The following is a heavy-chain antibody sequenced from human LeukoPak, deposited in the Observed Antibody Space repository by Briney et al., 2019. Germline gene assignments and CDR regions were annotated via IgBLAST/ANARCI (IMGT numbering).Heavy chain of an antibody. J-gene: IGHJ4*02. D-gene: IGHD6-13*01. CDR2: IYYSGST. Sequence: SETLSLTCTVSGGSISSSSYYWGWICQPPGKGLEWIGSIYYSGSTYYNPSLKSRVTISVDTSKNQFSLKLSSVTAADTAVYYCARDRAIAAAGTGYWGQGTLVTVSS. CDR1: GGSISSSSYY. V-gene: IGHV4-39*07. CDR3: ARDRAIAAAGTGY.